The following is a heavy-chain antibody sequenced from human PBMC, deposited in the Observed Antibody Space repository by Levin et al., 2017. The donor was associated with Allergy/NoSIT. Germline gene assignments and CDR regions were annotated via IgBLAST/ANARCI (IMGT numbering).Heavy chain of an antibody. CDR2: ISHSGIT. CDR1: GGSFSGYY. Sequence: GSLRLSCAVYGGSFSGYYWNCIRQPPGKGLEWIGEISHSGITNYNPSLKSRVTISVDTSKNQFSLKLSSVTAADTAVYYCARWVPAIDAFDTWGRGTVVTVSS. V-gene: IGHV4-34*01. CDR3: ARWVPAIDAFDT. D-gene: IGHD4/OR15-4a*01. J-gene: IGHJ3*02.